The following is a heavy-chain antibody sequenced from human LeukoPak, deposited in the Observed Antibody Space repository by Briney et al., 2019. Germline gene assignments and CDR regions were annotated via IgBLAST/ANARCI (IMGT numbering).Heavy chain of an antibody. Sequence: GGSLRLSCAASGFTFSSYGMHWVRQAPGKGLEWVAIIWYDGSNKYYADSVKGRFTISRDNSKNTLYLQMNSLRAEDTAVYYCVKGGKYTAGWFDPWGQGTLVTVSS. V-gene: IGHV3-33*06. D-gene: IGHD3-3*01. CDR3: VKGGKYTAGWFDP. J-gene: IGHJ5*02. CDR2: IWYDGSNK. CDR1: GFTFSSYG.